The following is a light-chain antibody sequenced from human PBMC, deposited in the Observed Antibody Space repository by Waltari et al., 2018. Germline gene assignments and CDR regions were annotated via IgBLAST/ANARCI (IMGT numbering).Light chain of an antibody. CDR1: QDISNY. CDR2: AAS. V-gene: IGKV1-16*01. CDR3: QHYNTYFST. J-gene: IGKJ5*01. Sequence: DIQLTQSPSSLSASVGDTVPITCRASQDISNYLARFQRRPGKAPTSLIYAASILHSGVPSRFSGSGSGTDFTLTVSSLQPEDFVTYYCQHYNTYFSTFGQGTRLEI.